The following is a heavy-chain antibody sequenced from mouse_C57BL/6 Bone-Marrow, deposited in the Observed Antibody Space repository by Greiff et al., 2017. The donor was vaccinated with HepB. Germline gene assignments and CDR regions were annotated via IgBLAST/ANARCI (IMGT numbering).Heavy chain of an antibody. D-gene: IGHD2-3*01. J-gene: IGHJ3*01. Sequence: QVTLKVSGPGILQPSQTLSLTCSFSGFSLSTFGMGVGWIRQPSGKGLEWLAHIWWDDDKYYNPALKSRLTISKDTSKNQVFLKIANVETADTATYYFARTHSAYVGYYVGFAYWGQGTLFTVSA. CDR3: ARTHSAYVGYYVGFAY. V-gene: IGHV8-8*01. CDR2: IWWDDDK. CDR1: GFSLSTFGMG.